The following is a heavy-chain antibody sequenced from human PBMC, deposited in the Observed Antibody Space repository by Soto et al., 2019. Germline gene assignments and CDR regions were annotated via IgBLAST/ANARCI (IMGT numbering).Heavy chain of an antibody. CDR3: AQTLGLAVAGPGRFDL. Sequence: QVQLVQSGAEVKKPGSSVKVSCKASGGTFSNYAISWVRQAPGQGLEWMGGITPIFGTANYAQKFQGRVTITADKSMSXAYMELSRRGSEDTAVYYCAQTLGLAVAGPGRFDLWGRGTLVTVS. V-gene: IGHV1-69*14. D-gene: IGHD6-19*01. CDR2: ITPIFGTA. J-gene: IGHJ2*01. CDR1: GGTFSNYA.